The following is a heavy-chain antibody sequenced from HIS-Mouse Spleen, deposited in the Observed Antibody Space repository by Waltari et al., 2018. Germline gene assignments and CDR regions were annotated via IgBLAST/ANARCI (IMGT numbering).Heavy chain of an antibody. CDR1: GGSISSSSYY. CDR2: IYYSGST. D-gene: IGHD6-13*01. V-gene: IGHV4-39*07. CDR3: AREIPYSSSWYDWYFDL. J-gene: IGHJ2*01. Sequence: QLQLQESGPGLVKPSETLSLTCTVSGGSISSSSYYWGWIRQPPGRGLEWIGSIYYSGSTAYNPALKSGVTMSVDTSKNQFSLKLSSVTAADTAVYYCAREIPYSSSWYDWYFDLWGRGTLVTVSS.